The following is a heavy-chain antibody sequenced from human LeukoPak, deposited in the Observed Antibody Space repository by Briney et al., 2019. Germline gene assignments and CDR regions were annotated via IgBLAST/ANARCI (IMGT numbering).Heavy chain of an antibody. Sequence: SQTLSLTCTVSGGSISSYYWSWIRQPPGKGLEWIGYIYTSGSTNYNPSLKSRVTISVDTSKNQFSLKLSSVTAADTAVYYCARQGLSWGNSDYYYYYMDVWGKGTTVTVSS. D-gene: IGHD4-23*01. CDR2: IYTSGST. CDR1: GGSISSYY. V-gene: IGHV4-4*09. J-gene: IGHJ6*03. CDR3: ARQGLSWGNSDYYYYYMDV.